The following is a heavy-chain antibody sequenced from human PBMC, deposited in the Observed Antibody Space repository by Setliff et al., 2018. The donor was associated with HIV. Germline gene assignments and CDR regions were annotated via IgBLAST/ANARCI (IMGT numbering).Heavy chain of an antibody. Sequence: PSETLSLTCTVSGGSISNYYWAWIRQPAGKGLEWIGRIYSSGSTNYNPSLKSRVTISVDTSKNQFSLKLSSVTAADTAVYYCASDRCSGCYRFDYWGQGTLVTVSS. D-gene: IGHD6-19*01. V-gene: IGHV4-4*07. CDR2: IYSSGST. CDR3: ASDRCSGCYRFDY. J-gene: IGHJ4*02. CDR1: GGSISNYY.